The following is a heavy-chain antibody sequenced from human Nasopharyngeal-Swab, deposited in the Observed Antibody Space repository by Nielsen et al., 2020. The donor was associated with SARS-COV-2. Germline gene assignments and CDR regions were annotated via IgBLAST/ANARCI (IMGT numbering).Heavy chain of an antibody. V-gene: IGHV4-39*01. CDR2: IYYSGST. CDR1: GGSISSSSYY. Sequence: SETLSLTCTVSGGSISSSSYYWGWIRQPPGKGLEWIGSIYYSGSTYYNPSLKSRVTISVDTFKNQFSLKLSSVTAADTAVYYCAATSVLRFLEWLNNWFDPWGQGTLVTVSS. D-gene: IGHD3-3*01. CDR3: AATSVLRFLEWLNNWFDP. J-gene: IGHJ5*02.